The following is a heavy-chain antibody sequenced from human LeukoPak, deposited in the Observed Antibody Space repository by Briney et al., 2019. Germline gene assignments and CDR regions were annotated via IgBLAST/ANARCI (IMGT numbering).Heavy chain of an antibody. D-gene: IGHD3-22*01. CDR2: IYYSGST. CDR3: ARDNSGYYYGV. V-gene: IGHV4-31*03. J-gene: IGHJ4*02. Sequence: MPSETLSLTCTVSGGSISSGGYYWSWIRQHPGKGLEWIGYIYYSGSTYYNPSLKSRVTISVDTSKNQFSLKLSSVTAADTAVYYCARDNSGYYYGVWGQGTLVTVSS. CDR1: GGSISSGGYY.